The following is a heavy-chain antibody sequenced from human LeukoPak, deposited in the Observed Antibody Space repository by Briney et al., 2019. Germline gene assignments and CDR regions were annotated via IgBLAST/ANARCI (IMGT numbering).Heavy chain of an antibody. CDR3: ARGYRMGWLFLFNWFDP. CDR2: INAGNGNT. Sequence: GASVKVSCKASGYTFTSYAMHWVRQAPGQRLEWMGWINAGNGNTKYSQKFQGRVTITRDTSASTAYMELSSLRSEDTAVYYCARGYRMGWLFLFNWFDPWGQGTLVTVSS. V-gene: IGHV1-3*01. D-gene: IGHD3-3*01. J-gene: IGHJ5*02. CDR1: GYTFTSYA.